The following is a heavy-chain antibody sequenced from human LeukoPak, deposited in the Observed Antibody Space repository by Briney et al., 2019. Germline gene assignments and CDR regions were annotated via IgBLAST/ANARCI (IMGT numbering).Heavy chain of an antibody. CDR2: INHNGNVN. J-gene: IGHJ3*02. Sequence: GGSLRLSCAASGFTFSSYWMNWARQAPGKGLEWVASINHNGNVNYYVDSVKGRFTVSRDNAKNLLYLQMNSLRAEDTAMYYCARLNSGRAYGDAFDIWGQGTMVTVSS. CDR1: GFTFSSYW. D-gene: IGHD1-26*01. V-gene: IGHV3-7*03. CDR3: ARLNSGRAYGDAFDI.